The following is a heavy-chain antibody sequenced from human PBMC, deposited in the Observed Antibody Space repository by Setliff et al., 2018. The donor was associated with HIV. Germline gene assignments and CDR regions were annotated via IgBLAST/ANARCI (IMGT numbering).Heavy chain of an antibody. D-gene: IGHD1-26*01. CDR3: ARRSLNSTPDAFGI. Sequence: SETLSLTCSVSGDSLSSGDSYWAWIRQPPGKGLEWIGSIYYTGSTFSNPSLKSRATISGDTTRSQFSLKLDSVTAADTALYYCARRSLNSTPDAFGIWGQGTMVTVSS. CDR2: IYYTGST. V-gene: IGHV4-39*01. CDR1: GDSLSSGDSY. J-gene: IGHJ3*02.